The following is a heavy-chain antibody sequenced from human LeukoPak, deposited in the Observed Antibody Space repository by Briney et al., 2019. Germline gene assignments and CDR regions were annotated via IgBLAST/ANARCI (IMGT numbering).Heavy chain of an antibody. V-gene: IGHV3-9*03. CDR3: AKDVGATDYYMDV. CDR1: GFTFDDYA. J-gene: IGHJ6*03. Sequence: GGSLRLSCAASGFTFDDYAMHWVRQAPGKGLEWVSGISWNSGSIGYADSVKGRFTISRDNAKNPLYLQMNSLRAEDMALYYCAKDVGATDYYMDVWGKGTTVTVSS. D-gene: IGHD1-26*01. CDR2: ISWNSGSI.